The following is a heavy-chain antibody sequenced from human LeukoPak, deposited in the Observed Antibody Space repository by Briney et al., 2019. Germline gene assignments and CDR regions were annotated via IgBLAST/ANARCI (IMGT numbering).Heavy chain of an antibody. Sequence: GGSLRLSCAASGFTFSSYWMSWVRQAPGKGLEWVSAISGSGGSTYYADSVKGRFTISRDNSKNTLYLQMNSLRAEDTAVYYCAKGVTIFGVVAVYYYYYYMDVWGKGTTVTVSS. D-gene: IGHD3-3*01. V-gene: IGHV3-23*01. CDR1: GFTFSSYW. CDR2: ISGSGGST. J-gene: IGHJ6*03. CDR3: AKGVTIFGVVAVYYYYYYMDV.